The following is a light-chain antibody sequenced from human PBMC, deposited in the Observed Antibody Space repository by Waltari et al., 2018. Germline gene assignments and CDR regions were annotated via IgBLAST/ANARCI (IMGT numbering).Light chain of an antibody. CDR2: GVS. J-gene: IGKJ5*01. CDR3: QQRSNWPPSIT. V-gene: IGKV3-11*01. Sequence: DIVLTQSPATLSLFPGERATLSCRASQSVNNYLAWYQHKPGQTPRLLIYGVSNRATGIPARFSGSGSGTDFTLTISSLEPEDFAVYYCQQRSNWPPSITFGQGTRLEIK. CDR1: QSVNNY.